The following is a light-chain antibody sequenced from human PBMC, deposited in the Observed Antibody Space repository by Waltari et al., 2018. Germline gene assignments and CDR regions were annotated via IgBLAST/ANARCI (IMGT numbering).Light chain of an antibody. V-gene: IGKV1-39*01. CDR2: GAS. J-gene: IGKJ5*01. CDR1: QTINAH. Sequence: DIQMTQSPPSLSASIGDRVTIPCRASQTINAHLNWYQQKEGKAPQLLIFGASSLRSGVPSRFSGTGSGTEFTLTISGLQPEDFATYYCQQAYNVPPITFGQGTRLDLK. CDR3: QQAYNVPPIT.